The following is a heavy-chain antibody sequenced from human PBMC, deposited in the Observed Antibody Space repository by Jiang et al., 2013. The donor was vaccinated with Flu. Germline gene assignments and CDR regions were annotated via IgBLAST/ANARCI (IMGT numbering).Heavy chain of an antibody. J-gene: IGHJ5*02. CDR2: INTDHGGT. V-gene: IGHV1-3*04. D-gene: IGHD3-10*01. CDR3: ARMIYSGSGSFYHWFDP. CDR1: GYSFTTYA. Sequence: GAEVKKPGASVTISCKASGYSFTTYAMHWVRLAPGQRLEWLGWINTDHGGTRYSQKFQGRVTFTRDTSANTAYMELNSLTSEDTGVYYRARMIYSGSGSFYHWFDPWGQGTLVTVSS.